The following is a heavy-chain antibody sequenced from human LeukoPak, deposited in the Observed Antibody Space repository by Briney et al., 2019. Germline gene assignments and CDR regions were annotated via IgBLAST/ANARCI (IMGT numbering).Heavy chain of an antibody. CDR3: VATIYYGMDV. D-gene: IGHD3-10*01. Sequence: SLRLSCAASGFTFDDYAMHWVRQAAGKGLEWVSCVSLDVGSIVYADCVKGRFTISRDNAKNSLCLQMDSVRAEDTALYYCVATIYYGMDVWGQGTTVTVSS. CDR1: GFTFDDYA. CDR2: VSLDVGSI. J-gene: IGHJ6*02. V-gene: IGHV3-9*01.